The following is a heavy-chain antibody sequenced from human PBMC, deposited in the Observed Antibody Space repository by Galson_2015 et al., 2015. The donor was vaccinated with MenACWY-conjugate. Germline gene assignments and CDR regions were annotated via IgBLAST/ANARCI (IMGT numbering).Heavy chain of an antibody. V-gene: IGHV5-10-1*01. D-gene: IGHD2-8*02. CDR2: IDPSDSYT. CDR3: ARQLFHTGGGGNYYYYGMDV. CDR1: GYSFTSYW. J-gene: IGHJ6*02. Sequence: QSGAEVKKPGESLRISCKGSGYSFTSYWISWVRQMPGKGLEWMGRIDPSDSYTNYSPSFQGHVTISADKSISTAYLQWSSLKASDTAMYYCARQLFHTGGGGNYYYYGMDVWGQGTTVTVSS.